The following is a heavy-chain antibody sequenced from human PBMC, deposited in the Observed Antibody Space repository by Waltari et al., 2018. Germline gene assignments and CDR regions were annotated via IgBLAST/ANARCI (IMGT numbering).Heavy chain of an antibody. J-gene: IGHJ6*02. V-gene: IGHV6-1*01. CDR1: GDTVSSNSAA. Sequence: QVQLQQSGPGLVKPSQTLSLTCAISGDTVSSNSAAWNWIRKSPSRGREWLGRTYYRSKWYNDYAVSVKSRIRIKPYTSKNLFSLQLTSVTPDDTAFYFCARDLWNTITWAYYYGIDVWGQGTTVTVSS. D-gene: IGHD2-21*01. CDR3: ARDLWNTITWAYYYGIDV. CDR2: TYYRSKWYN.